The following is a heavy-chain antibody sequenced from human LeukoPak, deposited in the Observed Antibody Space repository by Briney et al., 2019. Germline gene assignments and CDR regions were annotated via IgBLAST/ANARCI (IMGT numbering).Heavy chain of an antibody. CDR3: AKEGPDYGDYRSGDYFDF. Sequence: GGPLRLSCATSGFPFSDFSMTWVRQAPGKGLECVSAISDDSSKTSYADSVKGRFTISRDYSKNTLYLQMNSLRAEDTAVYYCAKEGPDYGDYRSGDYFDFWGQGTLVTVSS. J-gene: IGHJ4*02. D-gene: IGHD4-17*01. CDR1: GFPFSDFS. V-gene: IGHV3-23*01. CDR2: ISDDSSKT.